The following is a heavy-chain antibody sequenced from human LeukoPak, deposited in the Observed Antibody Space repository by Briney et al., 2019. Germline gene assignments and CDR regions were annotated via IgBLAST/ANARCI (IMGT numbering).Heavy chain of an antibody. CDR1: GGTFSSYA. D-gene: IGHD3-22*01. CDR3: ARGRADLRITMIVVVITYFDY. Sequence: GSSVKVSCKASGGTFSSYAISWVRQAPGQGLEWMGGMNPNSGNTGYAQKFQGRVTMTRNTSISTAYMELSSLRSEDTAVYYCARGRADLRITMIVVVITYFDYWGQGTLVTVSS. J-gene: IGHJ4*02. V-gene: IGHV1-8*02. CDR2: MNPNSGNT.